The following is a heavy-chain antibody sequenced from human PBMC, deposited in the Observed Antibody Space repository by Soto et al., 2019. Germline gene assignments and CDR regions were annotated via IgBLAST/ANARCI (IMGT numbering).Heavy chain of an antibody. V-gene: IGHV1-18*01. CDR2: ISAYNGNT. CDR3: ARCLAAVAGASYYGMDV. D-gene: IGHD6-19*01. J-gene: IGHJ6*02. CDR1: GYTFTSYG. Sequence: QVQLVQSGAEVKKPGASVKVSCKASGYTFTSYGISWVRQAPGQGLERMGWISAYNGNTNYAQKLQGRVTMTTDNTTSTAYMELRSLRSDDTAVYYCARCLAAVAGASYYGMDVWGQGTTVTVSS.